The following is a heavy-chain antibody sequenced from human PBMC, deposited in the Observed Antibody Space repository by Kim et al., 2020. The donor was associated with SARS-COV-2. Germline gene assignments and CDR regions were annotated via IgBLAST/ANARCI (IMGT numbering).Heavy chain of an antibody. CDR3: ARGRPEYYYGSGSYFPFDY. Sequence: GGSLRLSCAASGFTFSSYWMSWVRQAPGKGLEWVANIKQDGSEKYYVDSVKGLFTISRDNAKNSLYLQMNSLRAEDTAVYYCARGRPEYYYGSGSYFPFDYWGQGTLVTVSS. J-gene: IGHJ4*02. V-gene: IGHV3-7*01. D-gene: IGHD3-10*01. CDR2: IKQDGSEK. CDR1: GFTFSSYW.